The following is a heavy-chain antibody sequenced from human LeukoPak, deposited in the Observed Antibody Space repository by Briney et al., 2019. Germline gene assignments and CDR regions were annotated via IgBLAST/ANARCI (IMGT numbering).Heavy chain of an antibody. J-gene: IGHJ4*02. Sequence: GASVTASCKASGYTFTSYYIHWVRQAPGQGLEWMGIINPSGGSTTYAQKFQGRVTMTRDTSASTVYMELSSLRSEDTAVYYCAGSRDLFDYWGQGTLVTVSS. CDR3: AGSRDLFDY. CDR2: INPSGGST. V-gene: IGHV1-46*01. CDR1: GYTFTSYY.